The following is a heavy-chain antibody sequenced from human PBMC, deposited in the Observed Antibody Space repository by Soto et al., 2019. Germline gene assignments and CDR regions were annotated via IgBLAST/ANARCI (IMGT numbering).Heavy chain of an antibody. Sequence: VASVKVSCKASGGTFSSYAISWVRQAPGQGLEWMGGIIPIFGTANYAQKFQGRVTITADESTSTAYMELSSLRSEDTAVYYCAREERKDIVVVVAAEYYYGMDVWGQGTTVTVSS. V-gene: IGHV1-69*13. J-gene: IGHJ6*02. CDR2: IIPIFGTA. CDR1: GGTFSSYA. CDR3: AREERKDIVVVVAAEYYYGMDV. D-gene: IGHD2-15*01.